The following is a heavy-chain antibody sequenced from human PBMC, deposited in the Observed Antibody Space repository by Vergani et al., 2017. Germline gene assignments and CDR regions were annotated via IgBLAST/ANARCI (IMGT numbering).Heavy chain of an antibody. CDR1: GYTFTSYG. V-gene: IGHV1-18*01. Sequence: QVQLVQSGAEVKKPGASVKVSCTASGYTFTSYGISWVRQAPGQGLEWMGWISACNGNTNYAQKLQGRVTMTTATSTSTAYMELRSLRSDDTAVYYCARDHCGGDSSIGPNAFDIWGQGTMVTVSS. CDR2: ISACNGNT. D-gene: IGHD2-21*01. CDR3: ARDHCGGDSSIGPNAFDI. J-gene: IGHJ3*02.